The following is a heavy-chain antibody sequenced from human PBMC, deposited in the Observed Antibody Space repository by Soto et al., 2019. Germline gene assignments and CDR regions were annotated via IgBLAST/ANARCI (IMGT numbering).Heavy chain of an antibody. CDR3: ARMGQYYDILTGYWSGYYFDY. V-gene: IGHV2-70*11. Sequence: TLSLTCTVSGDSVSSTTDYWSWIRQPPGKALEWLARIDWDDDKYYSTSLKTRLTISKDTSKNQVVLTMTNMDPVDTATYYCARMGQYYDILTGYWSGYYFDYWGQGTLVTVSS. J-gene: IGHJ4*02. CDR2: IDWDDDK. CDR1: GDSVSSTTDY. D-gene: IGHD3-9*01.